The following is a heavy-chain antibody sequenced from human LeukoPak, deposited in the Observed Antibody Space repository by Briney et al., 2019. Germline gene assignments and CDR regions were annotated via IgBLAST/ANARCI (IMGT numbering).Heavy chain of an antibody. CDR1: GGSFSGYY. CDR2: INHSGST. CDR3: AIVGPNSAFDY. D-gene: IGHD4-23*01. J-gene: IGHJ4*02. V-gene: IGHV4-34*01. Sequence: KASETLSLTCAGYGGSFSGYYWSWIRQPPGKGLEWIGEINHSGSTNYNPSLKSRVTISVDTSKNQFSLKLSSVTAADTAVYYCAIVGPNSAFDYWGQGTLVTVSS.